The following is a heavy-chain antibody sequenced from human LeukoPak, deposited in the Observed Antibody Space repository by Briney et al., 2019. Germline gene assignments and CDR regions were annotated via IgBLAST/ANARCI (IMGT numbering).Heavy chain of an antibody. Sequence: PSETLSLTCAVSGGSISSSNWWSWVRQPPGKGLEWIGEIYHSGSTNYNPSLKSRVTISVDTSKNQFSLKLSSVTAADTAVYYCAVFYDFWSGYNPDAFDIWGQGTMVTVSS. CDR2: IYHSGST. J-gene: IGHJ3*02. CDR1: GGSISSSNW. CDR3: AVFYDFWSGYNPDAFDI. D-gene: IGHD3-3*01. V-gene: IGHV4-4*02.